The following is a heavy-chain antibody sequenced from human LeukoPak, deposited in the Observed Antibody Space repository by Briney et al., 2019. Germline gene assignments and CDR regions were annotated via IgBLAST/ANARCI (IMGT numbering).Heavy chain of an antibody. CDR3: ARGRRYLYCDIVATGGWFDP. CDR2: INHSVTT. Sequence: SETLSLTCVVYGGSFSGYYWSWIRQPPGKGLEWIGEINHSVTTNYNPCLKSRVTISLDTSNNQFSLKLSSVTAAETAVYYCARGRRYLYCDIVATGGWFDPSGQGRLVTVSS. V-gene: IGHV4-34*01. D-gene: IGHD5-12*01. CDR1: GGSFSGYY. J-gene: IGHJ5*01.